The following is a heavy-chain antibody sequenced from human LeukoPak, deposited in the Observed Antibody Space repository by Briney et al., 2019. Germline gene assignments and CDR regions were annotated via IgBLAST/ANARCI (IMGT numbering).Heavy chain of an antibody. Sequence: PGGSLRLSCAASGFTFSSYAMNWVRQAPGKGLEWVSYISSGGDTIYYADSVKGRFTISRDNSKNTLYLQMNSLRAEDTAVYYCARGRYSSSWLDFWGQGTLVTVSS. J-gene: IGHJ4*02. V-gene: IGHV3-48*03. D-gene: IGHD6-13*01. CDR1: GFTFSSYA. CDR3: ARGRYSSSWLDF. CDR2: ISSGGDTI.